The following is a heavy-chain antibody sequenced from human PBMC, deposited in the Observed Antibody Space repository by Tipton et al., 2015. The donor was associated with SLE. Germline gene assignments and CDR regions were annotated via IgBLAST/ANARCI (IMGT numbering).Heavy chain of an antibody. CDR3: AKRGGSMPGVTGGFDY. D-gene: IGHD2-2*01. J-gene: IGHJ4*02. V-gene: IGHV3-23*01. Sequence: SLRLSCAASGFTFTNYAMSWVRQAPGKGLEWVSAISGSAYYADSVKGRFTIARDNSKTTLYLQMNSLRAEVTAIYYCAKRGGSMPGVTGGFDYCGQGTLVTVSS. CDR2: ISGSA. CDR1: GFTFTNYA.